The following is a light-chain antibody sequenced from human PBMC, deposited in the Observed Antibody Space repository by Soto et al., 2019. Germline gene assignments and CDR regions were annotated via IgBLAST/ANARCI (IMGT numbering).Light chain of an antibody. CDR2: GAS. CDR3: QQYVNSPIT. CDR1: QTITRSS. J-gene: IGKJ5*01. Sequence: EIVLTQSPGTLSLSPGHRATLSCRASQTITRSSLAWYQQNPGQGPRLLIFGASIRATGVPDRFSASGSGTDFTLTISSLEPEDFAVYYCQQYVNSPITFGPGTRLEIK. V-gene: IGKV3-20*01.